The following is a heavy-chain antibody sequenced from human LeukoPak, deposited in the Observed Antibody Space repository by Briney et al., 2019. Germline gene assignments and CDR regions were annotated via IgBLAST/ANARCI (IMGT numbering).Heavy chain of an antibody. V-gene: IGHV3-23*01. CDR2: ISGSGGRT. D-gene: IGHD3-9*01. Sequence: GGSLRLSCAASGFTFSNYAMNWVRQAPGKGLEWVSSISGSGGRTYYADSVKGRFTISRDNAKNSLSLQMNSLRADDAAVYYCARASSKQLAGYLPDGFDIWGQGTMVTVSS. CDR1: GFTFSNYA. J-gene: IGHJ3*02. CDR3: ARASSKQLAGYLPDGFDI.